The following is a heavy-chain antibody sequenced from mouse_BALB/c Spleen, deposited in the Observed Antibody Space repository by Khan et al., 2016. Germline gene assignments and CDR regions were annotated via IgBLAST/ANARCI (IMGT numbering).Heavy chain of an antibody. J-gene: IGHJ2*01. D-gene: IGHD2-10*01. Sequence: QVQLQQSGAELAKPGASVSLSCKASGYTFTRYWMQWVKQRPGQGLEWIGGIYPGDGDTGYSQKFKGKATLTADRSSNTAYMQLSSLASEDSAVYYCARTYYGSFDYWGQGTTLTVSS. CDR1: GYTFTRYW. CDR2: IYPGDGDT. V-gene: IGHV1-87*01. CDR3: ARTYYGSFDY.